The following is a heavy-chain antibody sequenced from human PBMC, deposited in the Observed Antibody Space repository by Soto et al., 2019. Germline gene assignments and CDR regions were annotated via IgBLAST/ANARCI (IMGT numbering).Heavy chain of an antibody. CDR3: ARSYYYDSSGHYSGPGYYFDS. V-gene: IGHV3-30-3*01. CDR1: GFTFTSYA. Sequence: GGSLRLSCAASGFTFTSYAMHWVRQAPGKGLEWVAVISYDGSYNYYADSVKGRFTISRDNSNSTLFLQMNSLRAEDTAAYYCARSYYYDSSGHYSGPGYYFDSWGQGTLVTVSS. D-gene: IGHD3-22*01. CDR2: ISYDGSYN. J-gene: IGHJ4*02.